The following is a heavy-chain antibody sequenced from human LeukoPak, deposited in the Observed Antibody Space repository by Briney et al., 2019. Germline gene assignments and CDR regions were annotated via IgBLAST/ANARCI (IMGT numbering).Heavy chain of an antibody. CDR1: GFTFSSYA. CDR3: ARVKVSHFDY. J-gene: IGHJ4*02. CDR2: ISGSGGST. D-gene: IGHD2-8*01. Sequence: GGSLRLSCAASGFTFSSYAMSWVRQAPGKGLEWVSAISGSGGSTYYADFVKGRFTISSDNSKNTLYLQMNSQRAEDTAVYYCARVKVSHFDYWGQGTLVTVSS. V-gene: IGHV3-23*01.